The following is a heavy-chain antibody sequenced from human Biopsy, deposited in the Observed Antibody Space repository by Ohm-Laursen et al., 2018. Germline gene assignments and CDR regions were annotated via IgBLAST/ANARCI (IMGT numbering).Heavy chain of an antibody. J-gene: IGHJ5*02. Sequence: SETLSLTCTVSGGSISNNNYYWGWIRQPPGKGLEWIGSIFYRGSTHYKPSLKSRVKISVDTSKNQFSLKPNSVTAADTAVYYCARDYDTSGYYYVSWGQGTLVTVSS. D-gene: IGHD3-22*01. V-gene: IGHV4-39*01. CDR3: ARDYDTSGYYYVS. CDR1: GGSISNNNYY. CDR2: IFYRGST.